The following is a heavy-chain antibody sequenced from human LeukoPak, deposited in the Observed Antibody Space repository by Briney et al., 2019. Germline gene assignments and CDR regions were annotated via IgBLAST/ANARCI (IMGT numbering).Heavy chain of an antibody. V-gene: IGHV4-59*01. CDR3: ARDLRDGYNKFDY. CDR1: GGSISSYY. J-gene: IGHJ4*02. CDR2: IHYSGST. Sequence: SETLSLTCSVSGGSISSYYWSWIRQPPGKGLEWIGYIHYSGSTNYNPSLKSRVTISADTSNNQFSLKLISVTAADTAVYYCARDLRDGYNKFDYWGQGTLVTVSS. D-gene: IGHD5-24*01.